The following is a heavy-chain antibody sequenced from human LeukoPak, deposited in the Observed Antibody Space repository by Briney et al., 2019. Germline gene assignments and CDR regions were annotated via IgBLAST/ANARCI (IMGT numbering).Heavy chain of an antibody. J-gene: IGHJ4*02. CDR2: IYSGGST. Sequence: PGGSLRLSCAASGFTFSSNYMSWVRQAPGKGLEWVSVIYSGGSTYHADSVKGRFTVSRDNSKNPLYLQMNSRRAEDTAVYYCARASIAVAGPLDSWGRGTLVTVSS. D-gene: IGHD6-19*01. V-gene: IGHV3-53*01. CDR1: GFTFSSNY. CDR3: ARASIAVAGPLDS.